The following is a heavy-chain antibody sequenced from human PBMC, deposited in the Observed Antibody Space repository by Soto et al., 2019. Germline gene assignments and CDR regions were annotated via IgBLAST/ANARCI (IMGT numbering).Heavy chain of an antibody. J-gene: IGHJ6*02. Sequence: QVQLVASGGGGVQPGRSLRLSCAASGFTFSSYGMRWVRQAPGKGLEWVAVISYDGRKIYYAVSVTGRFTISRGNSKNTLYLQMGSLRPEDTAVYYCVKEGSSGWPYYYGTVVWGQGATVNVSS. CDR3: VKEGSSGWPYYYGTVV. V-gene: IGHV3-30*18. CDR1: GFTFSSYG. CDR2: ISYDGRKI. D-gene: IGHD6-19*01.